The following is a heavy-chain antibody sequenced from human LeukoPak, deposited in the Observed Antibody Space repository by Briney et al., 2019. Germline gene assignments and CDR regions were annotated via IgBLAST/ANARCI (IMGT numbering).Heavy chain of an antibody. D-gene: IGHD3-3*01. Sequence: SETLSLTCTVSGGSISSYYWSWIRQPARKGLEWIGRIYTSGSTNYNPSLKSRATISVDTSKNQFSLKLSSVTAADTAVYYCARVPYYDFWSGYYTRSFDYWGQGTLVTVSS. V-gene: IGHV4-4*07. J-gene: IGHJ4*02. CDR2: IYTSGST. CDR3: ARVPYYDFWSGYYTRSFDY. CDR1: GGSISSYY.